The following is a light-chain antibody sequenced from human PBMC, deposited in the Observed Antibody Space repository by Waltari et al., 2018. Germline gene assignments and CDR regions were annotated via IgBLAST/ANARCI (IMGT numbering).Light chain of an antibody. V-gene: IGKV1-5*03. CDR3: QQYSSFLYT. CDR2: RAS. Sequence: DIQMTQSPSTLSASVGDRVSITCRASQSIGNQLAWYQQKPGRAPKPLIFRASSLHSWVPSRFSGSGSETEFTLTISSLQPDDYATYYCQQYSSFLYTFGQGTKLEI. J-gene: IGKJ2*01. CDR1: QSIGNQ.